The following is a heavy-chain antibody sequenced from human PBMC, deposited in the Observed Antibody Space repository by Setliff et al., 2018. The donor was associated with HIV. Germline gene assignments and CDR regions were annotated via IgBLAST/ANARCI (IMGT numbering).Heavy chain of an antibody. D-gene: IGHD2-2*01. CDR1: GGPLSGHY. CDR3: VTSSSWSSRLNF. V-gene: IGHV4-34*01. J-gene: IGHJ4*02. CDR2: TSHSGKT. Sequence: PSEALSLTCAVYGGPLSGHYWSWIRQPPGQGLEWIGETSHSGKTNYNPSLKSRVTISFDTSKNQFSLKLTSVTAADTAVYYCVTSSSWSSRLNFWGPGMLVTVSS.